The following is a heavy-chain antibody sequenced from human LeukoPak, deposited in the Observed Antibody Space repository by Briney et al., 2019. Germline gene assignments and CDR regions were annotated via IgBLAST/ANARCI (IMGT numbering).Heavy chain of an antibody. D-gene: IGHD1-1*01. V-gene: IGHV1-69*04. J-gene: IGHJ5*02. CDR1: AGTFSSYT. CDR2: IIPILGIA. CDR3: ARDLERTSFPFDP. Sequence: SVKVSCKASAGTFSSYTSSWVRKAPGQGLKRMGRIIPILGIANYAQKFQGRVTITADKSTSTAYMELSSLRSEDTAVYYCARDLERTSFPFDPWGQGTLVTVSS.